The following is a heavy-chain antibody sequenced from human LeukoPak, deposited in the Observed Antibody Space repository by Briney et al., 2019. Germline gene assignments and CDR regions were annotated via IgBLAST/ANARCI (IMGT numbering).Heavy chain of an antibody. CDR1: GGTFSSYA. D-gene: IGHD2-21*02. Sequence: ASVTVSCKASGGTFSSYAISWVRQAPGQGREWMGGIIPIFGTANYAQKFQGRVTITADESTSTAYMELSSLRSEDTAVYYCAIAYCGGDCLPFDYWGQGTLVTVSS. J-gene: IGHJ4*02. CDR2: IIPIFGTA. CDR3: AIAYCGGDCLPFDY. V-gene: IGHV1-69*01.